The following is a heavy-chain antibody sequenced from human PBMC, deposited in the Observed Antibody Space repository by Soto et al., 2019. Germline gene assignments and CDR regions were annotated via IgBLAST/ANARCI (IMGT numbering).Heavy chain of an antibody. Sequence: TLSLTCNFSNGSLNFYYWGWIRQPPGKELEWIGNIYYRGTTNYNPSLQGRVTMSIDTSKNQFSLMLTSVTAADTAVYYCTRVATAVPSWGRGVLVTVSS. J-gene: IGHJ5*02. D-gene: IGHD5-18*01. CDR1: NGSLNFYY. V-gene: IGHV4-59*12. CDR3: TRVATAVPS. CDR2: IYYRGTT.